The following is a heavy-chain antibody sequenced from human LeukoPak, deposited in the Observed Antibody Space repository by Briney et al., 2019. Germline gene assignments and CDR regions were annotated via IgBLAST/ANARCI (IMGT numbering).Heavy chain of an antibody. J-gene: IGHJ4*02. CDR3: ARGRRRHDILTGYYYYFDY. V-gene: IGHV1-46*01. CDR2: INPSGGST. D-gene: IGHD3-9*01. CDR1: GYTFTSYY. Sequence: ASVKVSCKASGYTFTSYYMHWVRQAPGQGLEWMGIINPSGGSTSYAQKFQGRVTMTRGTSTSTVYMELSSLRSEDTAVYYCARGRRRHDILTGYYYYFDYWGQGTLVTVSS.